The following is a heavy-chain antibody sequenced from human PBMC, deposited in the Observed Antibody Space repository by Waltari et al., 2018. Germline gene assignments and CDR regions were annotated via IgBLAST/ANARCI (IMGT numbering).Heavy chain of an antibody. Sequence: EVQLVESGGGLVQPGGSLRLSCAASGFNFSSYAMSWVRQAPGKGLEWVSAISGSGGRTYYADPVKGRFTIYRDNPKNTLYLQMNSLRAEDTAVYYCAKVEAYCGGDCYSPGAFDIWGQGTMVTVSS. D-gene: IGHD2-21*01. V-gene: IGHV3-23*04. CDR1: GFNFSSYA. J-gene: IGHJ3*02. CDR2: ISGSGGRT. CDR3: AKVEAYCGGDCYSPGAFDI.